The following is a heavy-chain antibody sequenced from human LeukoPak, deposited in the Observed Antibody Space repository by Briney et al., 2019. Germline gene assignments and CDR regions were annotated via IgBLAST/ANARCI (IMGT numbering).Heavy chain of an antibody. V-gene: IGHV3-11*04. Sequence: GGSLRLSCAAAAFTFSDYYMSWIRQAPGKGLELVSYISSSGSTIYYPDSVKCRFNISRHNAKNSLYLQMNSLRAEDTAVYYCARDRAYGDNRFFDYWGQGTLVTVSS. D-gene: IGHD4-17*01. CDR3: ARDRAYGDNRFFDY. J-gene: IGHJ4*02. CDR2: ISSSGSTI. CDR1: AFTFSDYY.